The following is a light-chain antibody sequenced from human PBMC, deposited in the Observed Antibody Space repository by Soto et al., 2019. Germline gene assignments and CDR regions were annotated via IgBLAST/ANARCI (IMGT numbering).Light chain of an antibody. J-gene: IGLJ2*01. CDR2: EVS. CDR3: SSYVSSSTLVI. V-gene: IGLV2-14*01. Sequence: QSVLTQPASVSGSPGQSITISCTGTSSDVGGYNYVSWYQQHPGKAPRLMISEVSNRPSGISDRFSGSKSGNTASLTISGLQAEDEADYYCSSYVSSSTLVIFGGGTQLTVL. CDR1: SSDVGGYNY.